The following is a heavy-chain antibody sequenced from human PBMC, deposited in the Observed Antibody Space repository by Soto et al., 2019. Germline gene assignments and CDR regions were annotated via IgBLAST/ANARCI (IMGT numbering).Heavy chain of an antibody. CDR2: VNPNNGNT. Sequence: GASVKFSCKASGYTFTSYDINWVRQATGQGLEWLGWVNPNNGNTGYAQNFQGRVTITRDTSISTAYMELSSLRSEDTAVYFCARTSSGTRQGFDPWGQGTLVTVSS. V-gene: IGHV1-8*01. CDR1: GYTFTSYD. CDR3: ARTSSGTRQGFDP. D-gene: IGHD1-7*01. J-gene: IGHJ5*02.